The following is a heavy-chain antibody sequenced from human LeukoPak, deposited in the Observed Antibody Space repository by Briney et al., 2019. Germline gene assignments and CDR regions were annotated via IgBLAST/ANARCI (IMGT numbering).Heavy chain of an antibody. V-gene: IGHV1-69*08. Sequence: ASVKVSCKASGGSVSDYSISWVRQAPGQGLEWMGRIIAILDTAHYAQKFQGRVTITADKSTSTAYMELSSLRSEDTAVYYCARGAVVRGDIIRYFDYWGQGTLVTVSP. CDR2: IIAILDTA. CDR3: ARGAVVRGDIIRYFDY. CDR1: GGSVSDYS. D-gene: IGHD3-10*01. J-gene: IGHJ4*02.